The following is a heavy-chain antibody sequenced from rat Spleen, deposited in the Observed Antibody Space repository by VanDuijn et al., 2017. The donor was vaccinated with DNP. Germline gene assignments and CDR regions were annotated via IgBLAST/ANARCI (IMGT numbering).Heavy chain of an antibody. D-gene: IGHD1-9*01. Sequence: QVQLKESGPDMVQPSQTLSLTCTVSGFSLTDFSVHWVRQPPGKVLEWIAAISSDGGTYYNSVIKYRLSSSRDTSKSQLFLKMNSLQAEDTAIYYWARTYGYTLYYFDYWGQGVLVTVSS. CDR1: GFSLTDFS. V-gene: IGHV2S8*01. J-gene: IGHJ2*01. CDR3: ARTYGYTLYYFDY. CDR2: ISSDGGT.